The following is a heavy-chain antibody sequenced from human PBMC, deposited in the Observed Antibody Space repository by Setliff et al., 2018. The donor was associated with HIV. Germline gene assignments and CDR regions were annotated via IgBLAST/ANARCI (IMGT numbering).Heavy chain of an antibody. J-gene: IGHJ3*02. CDR1: GYSFTGYW. Sequence: ASVKVSCKASGYSFTGYWMHWVRQAPGQGLEWMGRINPNSGGTKYGQKSQGRVTMTRDTSISTAYMELSRLRSEDTAVYYCASKVYCTNGVCLDAFDIWGQGTMVTVSS. D-gene: IGHD2-8*01. CDR3: ASKVYCTNGVCLDAFDI. CDR2: INPNSGGT. V-gene: IGHV1-2*06.